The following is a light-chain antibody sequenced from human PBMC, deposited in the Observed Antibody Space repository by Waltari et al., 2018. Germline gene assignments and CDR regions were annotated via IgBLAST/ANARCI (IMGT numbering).Light chain of an antibody. CDR2: DGS. J-gene: IGKJ2*03. CDR3: HQSDDWPPYS. Sequence: EIVMTQSPATLSVSPGGRVTLSCRASQSVRSNLAWYQQKPGQGPRLLIYDGSTRATGIPARFSGSGSGTDFTLTISSLQSEDFAIYYCHQSDDWPPYSFGQGTKLEIK. CDR1: QSVRSN. V-gene: IGKV3-15*01.